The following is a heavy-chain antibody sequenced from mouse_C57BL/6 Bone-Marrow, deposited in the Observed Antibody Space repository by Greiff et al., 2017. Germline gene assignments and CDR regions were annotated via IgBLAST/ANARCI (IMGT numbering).Heavy chain of an antibody. CDR3: ARFYGYETWFAY. D-gene: IGHD2-2*01. J-gene: IGHJ3*01. Sequence: VQLQQSGPELVKPGASVKISCKASGYAFSSSWMNWVKQRPGKGLEWIGRIYPGDGDTNYNGKFKGKATLTADKSSSTAYMQLSSLTSEDSAVYFCARFYGYETWFAYWGQGTLVTVSA. CDR1: GYAFSSSW. V-gene: IGHV1-82*01. CDR2: IYPGDGDT.